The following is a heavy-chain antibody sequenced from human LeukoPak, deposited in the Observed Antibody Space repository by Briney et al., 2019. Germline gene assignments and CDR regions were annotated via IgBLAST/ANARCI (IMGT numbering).Heavy chain of an antibody. CDR1: GFTFSSYA. CDR2: ISSNGGST. Sequence: GGSLRLSCAASGFTFSSYAMHWVRQAPGKGLEYVSAISSNGGSTYYANSVKGRFTISRDNSKNTLYLQMGSLRAEDMAVYYCARSECSGSYRVDCYYFDYWGQGTLVTVSS. CDR3: ARSECSGSYRVDCYYFDY. D-gene: IGHD1-26*01. V-gene: IGHV3-64*01. J-gene: IGHJ4*02.